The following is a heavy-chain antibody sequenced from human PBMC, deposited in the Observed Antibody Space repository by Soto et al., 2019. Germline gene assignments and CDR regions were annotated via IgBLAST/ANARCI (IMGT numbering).Heavy chain of an antibody. CDR3: ARRRSPGGLDY. CDR1: GYSISSGYY. V-gene: IGHV4-38-2*01. CDR2: IYHSGST. Sequence: PSETLSLTCAVSGYSISSGYYWGWIRQPPGKGLEWIGSIYHSGSTYYNPSLKSRVTISVDTSKNQFSLKLSSVTAADTAVCYCARRRSPGGLDYWGQGTLVTVSS. D-gene: IGHD3-10*01. J-gene: IGHJ4*02.